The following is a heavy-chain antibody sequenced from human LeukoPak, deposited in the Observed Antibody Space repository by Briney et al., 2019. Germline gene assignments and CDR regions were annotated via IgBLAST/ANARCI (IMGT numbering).Heavy chain of an antibody. Sequence: SETLSLTCTVSGGSISSGSYYWSWIRQPAGKGLEWIGRIYTSGSTNYNPSLKSRVTISVDTSKNQFSLKLSSVTAADTAVYYCAREDSDWFAWFDPWGQGTLVTVSS. CDR2: IYTSGST. V-gene: IGHV4-61*02. CDR3: AREDSDWFAWFDP. D-gene: IGHD3-9*01. CDR1: GGSISSGSYY. J-gene: IGHJ5*02.